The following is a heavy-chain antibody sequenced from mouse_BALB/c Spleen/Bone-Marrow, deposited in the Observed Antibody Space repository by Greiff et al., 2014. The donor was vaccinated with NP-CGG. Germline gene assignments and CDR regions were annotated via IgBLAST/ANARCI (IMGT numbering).Heavy chain of an antibody. CDR1: GYSFTGYF. Sequence: EVQLQQSGPELVKPGASVKISCKASGYSFTGYFMNWVMQSHGKSLEWIGRINPYNGDTFYNQKFKGKATLTVDKSSSTAHMELRSLASEDSAFYYCARGGLLRAMDYWGQGTSVTVSS. D-gene: IGHD2-3*01. J-gene: IGHJ4*01. CDR2: INPYNGDT. V-gene: IGHV1-20*02. CDR3: ARGGLLRAMDY.